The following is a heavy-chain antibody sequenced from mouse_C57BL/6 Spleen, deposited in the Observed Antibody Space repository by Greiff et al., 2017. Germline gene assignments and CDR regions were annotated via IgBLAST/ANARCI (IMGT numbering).Heavy chain of an antibody. Sequence: EVKLMESGGDLVKPGGSLKLSCAASGFTFSSYGMSWVRQTPDKRLEWVATISSGGSYTYYPDSVKGRFTISRDNAKNTLYLQMSSLKSEDTAMYYCARYAMDYWGKGTSVTVSS. V-gene: IGHV5-6*01. CDR3: ARYAMDY. CDR2: ISSGGSYT. J-gene: IGHJ4*01. CDR1: GFTFSSYG.